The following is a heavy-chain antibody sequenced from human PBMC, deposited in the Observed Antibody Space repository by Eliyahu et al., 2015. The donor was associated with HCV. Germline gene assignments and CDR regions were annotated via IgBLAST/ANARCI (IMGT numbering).Heavy chain of an antibody. CDR1: GFTVSTNY. Sequence: EVQLVESGGGLVQPGGSLRLSCAASGFTVSTNYMSWVRQAPGKGLEWVSFIYSGGSTYYADPVKGRFTISRDNSKNTLYLQMNSLRVEDTAVYYCARDRRKHYFGMDVWGQGTTVTVSS. CDR2: IYSGGST. J-gene: IGHJ6*02. CDR3: ARDRRKHYFGMDV. V-gene: IGHV3-66*01.